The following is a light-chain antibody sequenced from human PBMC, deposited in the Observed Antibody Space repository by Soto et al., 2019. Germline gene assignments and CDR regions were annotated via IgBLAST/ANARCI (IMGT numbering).Light chain of an antibody. Sequence: QSALTQPASVSGSPGQSITISCTGTSSDVGTYNYVSWHQQHPGKAPKLIIYDVSNRPSGVSNRFSGSKSGNTASLTISGLQAEDEADYYCSSYTSSSTLYVFATGTKLTVL. J-gene: IGLJ1*01. V-gene: IGLV2-14*01. CDR1: SSDVGTYNY. CDR2: DVS. CDR3: SSYTSSSTLYV.